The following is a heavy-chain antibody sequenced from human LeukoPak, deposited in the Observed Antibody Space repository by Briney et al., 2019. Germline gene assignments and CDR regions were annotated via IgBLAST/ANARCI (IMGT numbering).Heavy chain of an antibody. CDR1: GYTFTSYD. Sequence: ASVKVSCKASGYTFTSYDISWVRQATGQGLEWMGWMNPNSGNTGYAQKFQGRVTMTRNTSISTAYMELSSLRSEDTAVYYCARGRKHQTMVRGVRPYYYYYYYMDVWGKGTTVTISS. J-gene: IGHJ6*03. V-gene: IGHV1-8*01. CDR3: ARGRKHQTMVRGVRPYYYYYYYMDV. CDR2: MNPNSGNT. D-gene: IGHD3-10*01.